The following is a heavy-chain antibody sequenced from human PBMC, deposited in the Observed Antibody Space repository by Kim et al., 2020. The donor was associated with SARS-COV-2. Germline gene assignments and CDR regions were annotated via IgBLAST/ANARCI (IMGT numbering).Heavy chain of an antibody. CDR3: ARHNPQQWLGLDAFDI. CDR2: IYYSGST. V-gene: IGHV4-39*01. Sequence: SETLSLTCTVSGGSISSSSYYWGWIRQPPGKGLEWIGSIYYSGSTYYNPSLKSRVTISVDTSKNQFSLKLSSVTAADTAVYYCARHNPQQWLGLDAFDIWGKGTMVTVSS. CDR1: GGSISSSSYY. J-gene: IGHJ3*02. D-gene: IGHD6-19*01.